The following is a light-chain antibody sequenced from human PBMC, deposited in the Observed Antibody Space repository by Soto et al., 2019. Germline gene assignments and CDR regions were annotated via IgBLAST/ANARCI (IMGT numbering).Light chain of an antibody. V-gene: IGLV1-40*01. CDR1: SSNIGAGYD. Sequence: QSVLTQPPSVSGAPGQRITISCTGSSSNIGAGYDVHWYQQLPRTAPKLLIYGNSNRPSGVPDRFSGSKSGTSASLAITGLQAEDEADYYCQSYDSSLRVFGGGTKLTV. CDR3: QSYDSSLRV. J-gene: IGLJ3*02. CDR2: GNS.